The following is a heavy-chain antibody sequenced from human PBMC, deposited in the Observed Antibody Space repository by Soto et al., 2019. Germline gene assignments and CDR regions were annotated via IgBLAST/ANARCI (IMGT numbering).Heavy chain of an antibody. CDR1: GFTFSNAW. CDR2: IKSKTDGGTT. Sequence: GGSLRLSCAASGFTFSNAWMNWVRQAPGKGLEWVGRIKSKTDGGTTDYAAPVKGRFTISRDDSKNTLYLQMNSLKTEDTAVYYCTTDWVVRGVIMNDDYWGQGTLVTVSS. J-gene: IGHJ4*02. V-gene: IGHV3-15*07. CDR3: TTDWVVRGVIMNDDY. D-gene: IGHD3-10*01.